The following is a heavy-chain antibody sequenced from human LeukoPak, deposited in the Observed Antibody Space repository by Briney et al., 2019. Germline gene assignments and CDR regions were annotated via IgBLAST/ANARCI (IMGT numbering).Heavy chain of an antibody. Sequence: SGGSLRLSCAASGFTFSSYWMHWVRQAPGKGLVWVSRINSDGSSTSYADSVKGRFTISRDNAKNTLYLQMNSLRAEDTAVYYCARMDGSGSYTPEGFDYWGQGTLVTVSS. CDR3: ARMDGSGSYTPEGFDY. CDR2: INSDGSST. J-gene: IGHJ4*02. CDR1: GFTFSSYW. D-gene: IGHD3-10*01. V-gene: IGHV3-74*01.